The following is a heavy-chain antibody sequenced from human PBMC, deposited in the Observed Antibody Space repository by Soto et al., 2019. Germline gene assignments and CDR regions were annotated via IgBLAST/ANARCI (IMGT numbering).Heavy chain of an antibody. CDR2: IFYSGTT. D-gene: IGHD3-22*01. CDR1: GGSISSSGYY. Sequence: SETLSLTCTVSGGSISSSGYYWGWIRQSPGKGLEWIGTIFYSGTTYYNPSLESRITISQDTSNNQFSLKLTSVTAADTAVYYCARHYYDSSGYPAPYHHCMDVWGQATTVTVSS. CDR3: ARHYYDSSGYPAPYHHCMDV. V-gene: IGHV4-39*01. J-gene: IGHJ6*02.